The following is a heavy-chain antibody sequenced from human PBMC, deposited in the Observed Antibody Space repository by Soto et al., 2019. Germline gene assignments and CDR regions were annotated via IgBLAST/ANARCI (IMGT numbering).Heavy chain of an antibody. D-gene: IGHD3-9*01. J-gene: IGHJ6*02. CDR1: GFTFSSYG. CDR3: ATARAPDRLLRYFDWPLLDV. CDR2: ISYDGSNK. Sequence: PGGSLRLSCAASGFTFSSYGMHWVRQAPGKGLEWVAVISYDGSNKYYADSVKGRFTISRDNSKNTLYLQMNSLRAEDTAVYYCATARAPDRLLRYFDWPLLDVWGQGTTVTVS. V-gene: IGHV3-30*03.